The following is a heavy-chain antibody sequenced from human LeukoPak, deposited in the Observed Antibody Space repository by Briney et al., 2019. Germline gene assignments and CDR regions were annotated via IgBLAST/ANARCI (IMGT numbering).Heavy chain of an antibody. D-gene: IGHD2-2*01. CDR2: IYYSGST. J-gene: IGHJ5*02. CDR1: GYSVSGGYY. V-gene: IGHV4-38-2*02. Sequence: SETLSLTCTVFGYSVSGGYYWGWIRQPPGKGLEWIGSIYYSGSTHYNPSLKSRVTISVDTSKNQFSLKLSSVTAADTAVYYCARHYRYCSSTSCYRRAGDPTPSSWGQGTLVTVSS. CDR3: ARHYRYCSSTSCYRRAGDPTPSS.